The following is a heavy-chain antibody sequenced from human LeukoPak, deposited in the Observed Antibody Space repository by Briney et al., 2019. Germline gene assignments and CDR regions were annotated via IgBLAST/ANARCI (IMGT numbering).Heavy chain of an antibody. CDR2: IKLDGSEK. CDR1: GFTFSRYS. J-gene: IGHJ4*02. Sequence: QPGGSLRLSCAASGFTFSRYSMNWVRQAPGKGLQWEANIKLDGSEKYYVDSVKGRFTISRDNAQNPLHPRMNRLRAEDTAVYYCARSLDYWDQGTLVIVSS. CDR3: ARSLDY. V-gene: IGHV3-7*01.